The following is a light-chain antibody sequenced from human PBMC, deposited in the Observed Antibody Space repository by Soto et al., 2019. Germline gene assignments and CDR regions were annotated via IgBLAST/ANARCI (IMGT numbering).Light chain of an antibody. CDR2: GAS. CDR1: QSVRSSY. J-gene: IGKJ2*01. V-gene: IGKV3-20*01. Sequence: EIVLTQSTGTLALSPGERATLSCRASQSVRSSYLAWYQQKPGQAPRLLIYGASNRATGIPDRFSGSGSGTDFTLTISRLEPEDFAVYYCQHYGTSLYTFGQGTKLEIK. CDR3: QHYGTSLYT.